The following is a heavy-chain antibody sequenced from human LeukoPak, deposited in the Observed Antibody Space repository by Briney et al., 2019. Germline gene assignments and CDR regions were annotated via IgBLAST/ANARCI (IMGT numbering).Heavy chain of an antibody. V-gene: IGHV4-59*01. D-gene: IGHD3-22*01. CDR1: GGSISSYY. Sequence: PSETLSLTCTVSGGSISSYYWSWIRQPPGKGLEWIGYIYYSGSTNYNPSLKSRVTISVDTSKNQFSPKLSSVTAADTAVYYCARSYDSSGYYWGAFDIWGQGTMVTVSS. CDR2: IYYSGST. J-gene: IGHJ3*02. CDR3: ARSYDSSGYYWGAFDI.